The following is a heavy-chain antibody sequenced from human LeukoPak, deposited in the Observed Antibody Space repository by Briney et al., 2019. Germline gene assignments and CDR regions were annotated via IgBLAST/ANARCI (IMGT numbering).Heavy chain of an antibody. J-gene: IGHJ5*02. CDR2: ISGSGGDT. D-gene: IGHD4-17*01. Sequence: GGSLRLSCAASGFTFSSYAMTGVRQAPGKGLEWVSTISGSGGDTYYADSVKGRFTISRGNFKNRMNLQMKRLRAEDTAVYYCAKETTVTPGNVNWFDPWGQGTLVTVSS. CDR3: AKETTVTPGNVNWFDP. V-gene: IGHV3-23*01. CDR1: GFTFSSYA.